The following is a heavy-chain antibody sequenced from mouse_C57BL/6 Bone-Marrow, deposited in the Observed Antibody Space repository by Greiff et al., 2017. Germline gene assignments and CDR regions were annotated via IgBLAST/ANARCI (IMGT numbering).Heavy chain of an antibody. Sequence: VQLQQSGAELVRPGASVTLSCKASGYTFTDYEMHWVKQTPVHGLEWIGAIDPETGGTAYNQKSKGKAILTADKSSSTAYMELRSLTSEDSAVYYCTRRGLRSFAYWGQGTLVTVSA. V-gene: IGHV1-15*01. CDR1: GYTFTDYE. CDR3: TRRGLRSFAY. D-gene: IGHD1-1*01. J-gene: IGHJ3*01. CDR2: IDPETGGT.